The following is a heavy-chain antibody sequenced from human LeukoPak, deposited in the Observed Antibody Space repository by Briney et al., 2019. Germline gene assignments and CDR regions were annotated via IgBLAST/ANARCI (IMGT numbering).Heavy chain of an antibody. CDR2: IYYSGST. CDR1: GGSISSGDYY. J-gene: IGHJ4*02. Sequence: PSETLSLTCTVSGGSISSGDYYWSWIRQPPGKGLEWIGYIYYSGSTYYNPSLKSRVTISVDTSKNQFSLKLSSVTAADTAVYYCASSQRRRYSSAGRGSGDYWGQGTLVTVSS. V-gene: IGHV4-30-4*08. CDR3: ASSQRRRYSSAGRGSGDY. D-gene: IGHD5-18*01.